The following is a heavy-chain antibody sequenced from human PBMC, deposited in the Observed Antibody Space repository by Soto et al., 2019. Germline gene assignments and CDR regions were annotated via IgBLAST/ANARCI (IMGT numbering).Heavy chain of an antibody. D-gene: IGHD6-13*01. CDR3: ARATRGGYSSSWLDIHGFDP. V-gene: IGHV4-4*02. J-gene: IGHJ5*02. CDR1: GGSISSSNW. CDR2: IYHSGST. Sequence: NPSETLSLTCAVSGGSISSSNWWSWVRQPPGKGLEWIGEIYHSGSTNYNPSLKSRVTISVDKSKNQFSLKLSSVTAADTAVYYCARATRGGYSSSWLDIHGFDPWGQGTLVTVSS.